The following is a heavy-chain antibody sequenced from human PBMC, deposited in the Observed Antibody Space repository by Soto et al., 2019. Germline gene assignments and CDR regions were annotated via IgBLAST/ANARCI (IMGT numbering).Heavy chain of an antibody. J-gene: IGHJ4*02. D-gene: IGHD3-16*01. Sequence: GGSLRLSCAASGFTFSSYGMHWVRQAPGKGLEWVAVISYDGSNKYYADSVKGRFTISRDNSKNTLYLQMNSLRAEDTAVYYCAKDGGVARTSFDYWGQGTLVTVSS. CDR3: AKDGGVARTSFDY. CDR2: ISYDGSNK. CDR1: GFTFSSYG. V-gene: IGHV3-30*18.